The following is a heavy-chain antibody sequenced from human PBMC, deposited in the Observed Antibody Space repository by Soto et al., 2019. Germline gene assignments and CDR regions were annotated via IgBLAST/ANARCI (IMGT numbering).Heavy chain of an antibody. CDR1: GGSFSGYY. V-gene: IGHV4-34*01. J-gene: IGHJ4*02. CDR2: INHSGST. Sequence: QVQLQQWGAGLLKPSETLSLTCAVYGGSFSGYYWSWIRQPPGKGLEWIGEINHSGSTNYNPSLKSRVTISVDTSKNQFSLKLSSVTAADTAVYYCARDPYYYGSGSPLGWGQGTLVTVSS. D-gene: IGHD3-10*01. CDR3: ARDPYYYGSGSPLG.